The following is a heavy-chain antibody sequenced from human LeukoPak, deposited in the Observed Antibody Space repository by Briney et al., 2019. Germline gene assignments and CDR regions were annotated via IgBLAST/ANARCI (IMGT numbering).Heavy chain of an antibody. D-gene: IGHD3-16*01. J-gene: IGHJ4*02. V-gene: IGHV3-23*01. CDR1: GFTFSTYA. CDR3: AKDRLGGPYFFHY. Sequence: PGGSLRLSCAASGFTFSTYAMNWVRQAPGKGLEWVSVISDSGGRTYYGDSVKGRFTISRDNSKNTLYLQINSLRAEDTAVYFCAKDRLGGPYFFHYWGQGTLVTVSS. CDR2: ISDSGGRT.